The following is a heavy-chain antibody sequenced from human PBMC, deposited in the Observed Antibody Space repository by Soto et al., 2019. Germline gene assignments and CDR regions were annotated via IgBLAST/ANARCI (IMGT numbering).Heavy chain of an antibody. Sequence: QVPLVQSGAEVKKPGSSVKVSCKASGGTFSSYTISWVRQAPGQGLEWMGRIIPILGIANYAQKFQGRVTITADKSTSTAYMELSSLRSEDTAVYYCARVYCSGGSCYFGYWGQGTLVTVSS. CDR2: IIPILGIA. J-gene: IGHJ4*02. V-gene: IGHV1-69*02. CDR3: ARVYCSGGSCYFGY. CDR1: GGTFSSYT. D-gene: IGHD2-15*01.